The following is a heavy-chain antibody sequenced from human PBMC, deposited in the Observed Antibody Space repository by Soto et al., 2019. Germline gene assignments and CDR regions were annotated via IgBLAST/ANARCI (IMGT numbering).Heavy chain of an antibody. J-gene: IGHJ6*02. V-gene: IGHV3-21*01. CDR2: ISSSSSYI. Sequence: PGGSLRLSCAASGFTFSSYSMNWVRQAPGKGLEWVSSISSSSSYIYYADSVKGRFTISRDNAKNSLYLQMNSLRAEDTAVYYCARAGWDIVVVPAATNYGMDVWGQGTTVTVSS. D-gene: IGHD2-2*01. CDR1: GFTFSSYS. CDR3: ARAGWDIVVVPAATNYGMDV.